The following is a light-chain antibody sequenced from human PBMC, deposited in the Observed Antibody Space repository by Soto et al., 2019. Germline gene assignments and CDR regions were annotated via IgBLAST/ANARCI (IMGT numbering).Light chain of an antibody. CDR3: QQYNSYRT. CDR1: QSISSW. J-gene: IGKJ1*01. CDR2: DAS. Sequence: DIQMTQSPSTLSASVGDRVTITCRARQSISSWLAWYQQKPGKAPKLLIYDASSLESGVPSRFSGSGSGTEFTLTSSSLQPDDFATYYCQQYNSYRTFGQGTKGEIK. V-gene: IGKV1-5*01.